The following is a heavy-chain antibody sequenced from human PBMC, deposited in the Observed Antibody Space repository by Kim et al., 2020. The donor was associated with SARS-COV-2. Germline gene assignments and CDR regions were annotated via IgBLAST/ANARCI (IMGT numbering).Heavy chain of an antibody. Sequence: SVKGRFTISRDDSKNTAYLQMNSLKTEDTAVYYCTSRGGEKWLRLQTEDYWGQGTLVTVSS. D-gene: IGHD5-12*01. V-gene: IGHV3-73*01. CDR3: TSRGGEKWLRLQTEDY. J-gene: IGHJ4*02.